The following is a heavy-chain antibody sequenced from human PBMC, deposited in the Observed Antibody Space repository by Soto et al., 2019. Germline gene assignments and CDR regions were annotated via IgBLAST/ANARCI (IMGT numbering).Heavy chain of an antibody. CDR1: GGSISSSSYY. CDR2: IYYSGST. V-gene: IGHV4-39*01. CDR3: ARHTPAISISDH. J-gene: IGHJ4*02. D-gene: IGHD2-15*01. Sequence: SETLSLTCTVSGGSISSSSYYWGWIRQPPGKGLEWIGSIYYSGSTYYNPSLKSRVTISVDTSKNQFSLKLSSVTAADTAVYYCARHTPAISISDHWGQGTLVTVTS.